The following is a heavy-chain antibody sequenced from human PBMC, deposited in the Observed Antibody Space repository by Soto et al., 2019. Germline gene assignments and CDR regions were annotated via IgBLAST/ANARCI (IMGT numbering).Heavy chain of an antibody. J-gene: IGHJ4*02. D-gene: IGHD6-13*01. CDR2: INHSGST. CDR3: ARGGIAAGGRVLGTSYYFDY. V-gene: IGHV4-34*01. Sequence: SETLSLTCAVYGGSFSGYYWSWIRQPPGKGLEWIGEINHSGSTNYNPSLKSRVTISVDTSKNQFSLKLSSVTAADTAVYYCARGGIAAGGRVLGTSYYFDYWGQGTLVTVSS. CDR1: GGSFSGYY.